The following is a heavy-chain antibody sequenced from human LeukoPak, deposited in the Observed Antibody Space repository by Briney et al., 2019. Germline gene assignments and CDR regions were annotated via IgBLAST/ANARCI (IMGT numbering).Heavy chain of an antibody. CDR3: ARDPSDYGDYYDY. CDR1: GFTFSSYW. CDR2: ISSSGSTI. Sequence: QPGGSLRLSCATSGFTFSSYWMHWVRQAPGKGLEWVSYISSSGSTIYYADSVKGRFTISRDNAKNSLYLQMNSLRAEDTAVYYCARDPSDYGDYYDYWGQGTLVTVSS. D-gene: IGHD4-17*01. V-gene: IGHV3-48*04. J-gene: IGHJ4*02.